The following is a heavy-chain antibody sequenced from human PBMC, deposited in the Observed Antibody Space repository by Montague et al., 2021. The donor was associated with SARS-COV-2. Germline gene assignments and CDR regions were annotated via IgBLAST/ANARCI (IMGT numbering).Heavy chain of an antibody. CDR1: GYIFSSYS. CDR2: ISPYDSNT. Sequence: SVRVSCKASGYIFSSYSISWVRQAPGKGLEWMGWISPYDSNTKYAQMVQGRVTVTTDTSTSTVYMELRSLRSDDTAVYYCARDWYCRGGRCHNTFDIWGQGTLVTVSS. V-gene: IGHV1-18*04. CDR3: ARDWYCRGGRCHNTFDI. J-gene: IGHJ3*02. D-gene: IGHD2-15*01.